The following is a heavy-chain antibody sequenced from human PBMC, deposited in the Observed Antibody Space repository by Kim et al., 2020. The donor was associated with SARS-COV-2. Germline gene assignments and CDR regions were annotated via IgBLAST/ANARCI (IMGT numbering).Heavy chain of an antibody. CDR1: GFTVRTYA. Sequence: GGSLRLSCVASGFTVRTYAMSWVRQAPGKGLEWVSVIYSGGSRKYDDYAENRRFTIRENNKKRTLLQMKSLRAADKTAQYCATGGVTGRPFSSDYFD. J-gene: IGHJ4*01. D-gene: IGHD2-8*02. CDR2: IYSGGSRK. V-gene: IGHV3-23*03. CDR3: ATGGVTGRPFSSDYFD.